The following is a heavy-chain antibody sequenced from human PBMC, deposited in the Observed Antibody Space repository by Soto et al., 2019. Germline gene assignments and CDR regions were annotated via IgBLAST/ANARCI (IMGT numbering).Heavy chain of an antibody. CDR2: IRNRANSYGT. D-gene: IGHD2-2*01. V-gene: IGHV3-72*01. J-gene: IGHJ4*02. CDR3: VRVRLGASTLVFDY. CDR1: GFTFSDHY. Sequence: EVQLVESGGGSVQPGGSLRLSCAASGFTFSDHYMDWVRQAPGKGLEWAGRIRNRANSYGTDYAAAVKGRFTISRDDSRHSLYLQMSSMRAEDTAVYYCVRVRLGASTLVFDYWREATLVTVSS.